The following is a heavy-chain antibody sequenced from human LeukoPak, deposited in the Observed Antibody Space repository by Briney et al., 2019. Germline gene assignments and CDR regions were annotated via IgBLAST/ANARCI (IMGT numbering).Heavy chain of an antibody. V-gene: IGHV3-23*01. D-gene: IGHD2-15*01. CDR3: AKVRLGYCSGGSCSRGGTPMDV. Sequence: GGSLRLSCAASGFTFSSNAMTWVRQAPGKGLECVSAITAGGDTPYYADSVRGRFTISRDNSRNTLYLQMNSLRPEDTAVYYCAKVRLGYCSGGSCSRGGTPMDVWGKGTTVTISS. CDR2: ITAGGDTP. J-gene: IGHJ6*03. CDR1: GFTFSSNA.